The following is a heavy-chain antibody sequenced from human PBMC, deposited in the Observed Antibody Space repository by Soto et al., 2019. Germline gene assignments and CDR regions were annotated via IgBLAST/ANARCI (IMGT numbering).Heavy chain of an antibody. D-gene: IGHD3-22*01. CDR1: GGSFSGYY. Sequence: SETLSLTCAVYGGSFSGYYWSWIRQSPGKGLEWIGEINHSGSTYNNQSLKSRVTISVDTSKNQFSLKLSSVTAADTAVYSCARHTGDYYVRSGYPWFDPWVQGALVTVSS. V-gene: IGHV4-34*01. CDR2: INHSGST. J-gene: IGHJ5*02. CDR3: ARHTGDYYVRSGYPWFDP.